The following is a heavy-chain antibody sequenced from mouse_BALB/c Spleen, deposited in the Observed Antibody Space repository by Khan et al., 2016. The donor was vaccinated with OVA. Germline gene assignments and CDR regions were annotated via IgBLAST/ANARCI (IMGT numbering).Heavy chain of an antibody. CDR1: GYTFTTYW. V-gene: IGHV1-7*01. Sequence: QMQLEESGAELAKPGASVKMSCKASGYTFTTYWMHWVKQRPGQGLEWIGYINPTSGYTDYNEKFKDRATLSADKSSSTAYMQLSSLTSEDSAVYSCKRDRIDYWGQGTTLTVSS. CDR2: INPTSGYT. J-gene: IGHJ2*01. CDR3: KRDRIDY.